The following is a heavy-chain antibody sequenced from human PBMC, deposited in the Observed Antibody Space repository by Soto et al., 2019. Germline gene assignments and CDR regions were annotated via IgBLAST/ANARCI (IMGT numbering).Heavy chain of an antibody. CDR1: GDSISSYY. CDR2: IYYSGST. CDR3: ARDRVDTAMVSAFDI. V-gene: IGHV4-59*01. Sequence: PSETLSITCTVSGDSISSYYWGWIRQPPGKGLEWIGYIYYSGSTNYNPSLKSRVTISVDTSKNQFSLKLSSVTAADTAVYYCARDRVDTAMVSAFDIWGQGTMVTVSS. J-gene: IGHJ3*02. D-gene: IGHD5-18*01.